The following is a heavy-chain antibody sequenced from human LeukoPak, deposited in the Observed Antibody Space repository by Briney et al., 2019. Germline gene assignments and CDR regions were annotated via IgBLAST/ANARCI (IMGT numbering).Heavy chain of an antibody. CDR2: TYYRSKWYN. CDR1: GDSVSSNSAA. J-gene: IGHJ4*02. V-gene: IGHV6-1*01. D-gene: IGHD3-22*01. CDR3: AKDRSYYDSGGYRNFDY. Sequence: SQTLSLTCAISGDSVSSNSAAWNWIRQSSSRGLEWLGRTYYRSKWYNDYAVSVKSRITINPDTSKNQFSLQLNSVTPEDTAVYYCAKDRSYYDSGGYRNFDYWGQGTLVTVSS.